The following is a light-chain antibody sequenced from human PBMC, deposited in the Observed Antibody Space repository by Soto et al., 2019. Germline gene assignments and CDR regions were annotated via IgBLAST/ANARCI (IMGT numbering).Light chain of an antibody. CDR1: QSVSSN. CDR3: QQYDNWPRT. CDR2: SAS. Sequence: EIVMTQSPVTLSVSPGERATLSCRASQSVSSNLAWYQQKPGQSPRLLIYSASTRATGIPGRFSGSGSGTEFTLSISSLQSEDFAVYYCQQYDNWPRTFGQGTKVDIK. V-gene: IGKV3-15*01. J-gene: IGKJ1*01.